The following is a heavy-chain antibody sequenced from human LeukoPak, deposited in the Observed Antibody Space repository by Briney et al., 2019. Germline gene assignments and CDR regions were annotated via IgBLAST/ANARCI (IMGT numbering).Heavy chain of an antibody. V-gene: IGHV3-21*01. J-gene: IGHJ4*02. CDR2: ISSSSSHI. CDR3: ARAYCSSISCYYYFDY. CDR1: GFTFSTYG. D-gene: IGHD2-2*01. Sequence: GGSLRLSCAASGFTFSTYGMNWVRQAPGKGLEWVSSISSSSSHIYYADSVEGRFTISRDNAKNSLYLQMNSLRAEDTAVYYCARAYCSSISCYYYFDYWGQGTLATVSS.